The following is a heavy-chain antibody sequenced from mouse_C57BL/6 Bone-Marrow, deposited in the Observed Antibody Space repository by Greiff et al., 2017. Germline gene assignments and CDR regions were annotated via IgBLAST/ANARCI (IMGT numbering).Heavy chain of an antibody. D-gene: IGHD3-1*01. CDR2: IYPRSGNT. V-gene: IGHV1-81*01. CDR3: ARGAPDAMVY. Sequence: QVQLKQSGAELARPGASVKLSCKASGYTFTSYGISWVKQRTGQGLEWIGEIYPRSGNTYYNEKFKGKATLTADKSSSTAYMELRSLTSEDSAVYFCARGAPDAMVYWGQGTSVTVSS. J-gene: IGHJ4*01. CDR1: GYTFTSYG.